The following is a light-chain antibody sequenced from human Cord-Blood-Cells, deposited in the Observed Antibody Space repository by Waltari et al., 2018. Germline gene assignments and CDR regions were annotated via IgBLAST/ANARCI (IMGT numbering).Light chain of an antibody. Sequence: DIVLSQFPDSLALSPRDKATINVKHSQSVLYSSNNKNYLTCYQQKPGKPPKLLIYWASTRESGVPDRFSSSGSGTDFTLTISSLQAEDVAVYYCQQYYSTPPWTFGQGTKVEIK. V-gene: IGKV4-1*01. CDR3: QQYYSTPPWT. J-gene: IGKJ1*01. CDR2: WAS. CDR1: QSVLYSSNNKNY.